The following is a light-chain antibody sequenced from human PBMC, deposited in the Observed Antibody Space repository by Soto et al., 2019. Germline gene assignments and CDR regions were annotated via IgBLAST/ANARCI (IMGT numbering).Light chain of an antibody. V-gene: IGKV3D-15*01. CDR1: QSVSSY. J-gene: IGKJ4*01. CDR2: DAS. CDR3: QPYNNWPLT. Sequence: EIVLSQSPATLSLSPGERATLSCRASQSVSSYLAWYQQKPGQAPRLLIYDASNRATGIPARFSGSRSGAEFTLTINSLQSEDFAVYYCQPYNNWPLTFGGGTKVDI.